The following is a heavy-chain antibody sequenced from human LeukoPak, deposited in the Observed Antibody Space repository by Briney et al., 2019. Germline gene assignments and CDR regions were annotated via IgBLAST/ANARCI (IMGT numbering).Heavy chain of an antibody. CDR1: GGTFSTFA. CDR2: IIPIFDTV. D-gene: IGHD2-15*01. CDR3: ARDQDCSGGTCYSPNFDD. Sequence: GASVKVSCKASGGTFSTFAISWVRQAPGQGLEWMGGIIPIFDTVNYAQKFQGRVTITADESASTAYVELSSLRSEDTAVYYCARDQDCSGGTCYSPNFDDWGQGTQVTVSS. V-gene: IGHV1-69*13. J-gene: IGHJ4*02.